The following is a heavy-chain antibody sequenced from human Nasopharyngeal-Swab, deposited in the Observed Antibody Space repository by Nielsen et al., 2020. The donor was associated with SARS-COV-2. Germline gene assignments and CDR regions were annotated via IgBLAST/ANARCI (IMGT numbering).Heavy chain of an antibody. CDR1: GGTFSRYA. CDR3: ARLTGRAGTTDY. Sequence: SVKVSCKASGGTFSRYAISWVRQAPGQGLEWMGGIIPIFGTANYAQKFQGRVTITRDTSASTAYMELSSLRSEDTAVYYCARLTGRAGTTDYWGQGTLVTVSS. CDR2: IIPIFGTA. J-gene: IGHJ4*02. V-gene: IGHV1-69*05. D-gene: IGHD3-10*01.